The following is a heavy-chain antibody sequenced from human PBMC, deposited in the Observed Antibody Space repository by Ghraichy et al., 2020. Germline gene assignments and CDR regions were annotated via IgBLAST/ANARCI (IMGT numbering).Heavy chain of an antibody. D-gene: IGHD7-27*01. CDR2: ISGSGGST. CDR1: GFTFSSYA. Sequence: GGSLRLSCAASGFTFSSYAMSWVRQAPGKGLEWVSAISGSGGSTYYADSVKGRFTISRDNSKNTLYLQMNSLRAEDTAVYYCAKSAYKRVASRNWGLDYWGQGTLVTVSS. V-gene: IGHV3-23*01. CDR3: AKSAYKRVASRNWGLDY. J-gene: IGHJ4*02.